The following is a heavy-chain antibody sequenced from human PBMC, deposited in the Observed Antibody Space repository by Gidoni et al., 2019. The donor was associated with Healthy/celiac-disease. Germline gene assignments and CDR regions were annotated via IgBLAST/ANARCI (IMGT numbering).Heavy chain of an antibody. Sequence: QVQLVQSGAEVKKPGSSVKVSCKASGGTFSSYAISWVRQAPGQGLEWMGGIIPIFGTANYAQKFQGRVTITADKSTSTAYMELSSLRSEDTAVYYCARGVDCSSTSCYAAYYYYYYMDVWGKGTTVTVSS. J-gene: IGHJ6*03. CDR2: IIPIFGTA. V-gene: IGHV1-69*06. CDR3: ARGVDCSSTSCYAAYYYYYYMDV. D-gene: IGHD2-2*01. CDR1: GGTFSSYA.